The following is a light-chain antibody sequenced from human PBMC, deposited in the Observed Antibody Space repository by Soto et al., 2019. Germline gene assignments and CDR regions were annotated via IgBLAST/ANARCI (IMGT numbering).Light chain of an antibody. CDR1: QSISSW. Sequence: DIQMTQSPSTLSASVGDRVTITCRASQSISSWLAWYQQKPGKAPNLLIYDASSMESGVPSRFSGSGSGTEFTLTISSLQPDDFATYYCQQYDNYWTFGHGTKVDIK. CDR2: DAS. CDR3: QQYDNYWT. V-gene: IGKV1-5*01. J-gene: IGKJ1*01.